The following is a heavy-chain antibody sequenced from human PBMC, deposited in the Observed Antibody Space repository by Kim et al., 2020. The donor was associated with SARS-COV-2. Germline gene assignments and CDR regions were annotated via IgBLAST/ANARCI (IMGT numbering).Heavy chain of an antibody. J-gene: IGHJ4*02. Sequence: ADSATGRFTIARDNAKNTLYLRMNSLRGEDTALYFCARDLDRNGYSYVDYWGQGTLVTVSS. V-gene: IGHV3-74*01. CDR3: ARDLDRNGYSYVDY. D-gene: IGHD3-22*01.